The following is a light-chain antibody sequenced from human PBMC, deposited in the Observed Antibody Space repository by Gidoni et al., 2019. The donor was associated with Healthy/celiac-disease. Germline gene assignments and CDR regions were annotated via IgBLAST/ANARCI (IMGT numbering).Light chain of an antibody. V-gene: IGKV1-5*03. J-gene: IGKJ1*01. Sequence: DIQMTHTPSTLSASVGDRVSITFRASQSISSWLAWYQQKPGKAPKHLIYKTPSFESGVPSWISSSGSGTEFTITISSLQPDDFATYYCQQYNSYFTWTFGQGTKVEIK. CDR1: QSISSW. CDR2: KTP. CDR3: QQYNSYFTWT.